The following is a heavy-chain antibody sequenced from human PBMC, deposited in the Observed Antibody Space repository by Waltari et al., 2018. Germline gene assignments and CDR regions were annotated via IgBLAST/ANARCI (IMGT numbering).Heavy chain of an antibody. D-gene: IGHD6-19*01. CDR3: QGWLAPFDY. V-gene: IGHV3-53*01. J-gene: IGHJ4*02. CDR2: IYSGGST. Sequence: EVQLVESGGGLIQPGRSLRLSCAAPGFTVSWNYMSWVRQGPGKRLEWVSIIYSGGSTYYADSVKGRCTISRDNSKNTLYLQMNILRAEDTAVYYCQGWLAPFDYWGQGTLVTVSS. CDR1: GFTVSWNY.